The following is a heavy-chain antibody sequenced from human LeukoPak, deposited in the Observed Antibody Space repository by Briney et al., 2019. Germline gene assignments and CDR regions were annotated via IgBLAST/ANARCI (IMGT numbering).Heavy chain of an antibody. CDR2: INSDGSTT. V-gene: IGHV3-74*01. CDR3: ARDLEQLGDY. D-gene: IGHD6-6*01. CDR1: GFTLSSYW. J-gene: IGHJ4*02. Sequence: PGGSLRLSCAASGFTLSSYWMHWVRQAPGKGVVWVSRINSDGSTTSYADSVKGRFTISRDNSKNTLYLQMGSLRAEDMAVYYCARDLEQLGDYWGQGTLVTVSS.